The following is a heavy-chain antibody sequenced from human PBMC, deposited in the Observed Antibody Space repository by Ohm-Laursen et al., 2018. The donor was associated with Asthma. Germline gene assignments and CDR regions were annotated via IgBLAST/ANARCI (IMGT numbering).Heavy chain of an antibody. D-gene: IGHD6-13*01. V-gene: IGHV4-30-2*01. CDR1: GGSISSGGYS. CDR3: AGGSAAAGMRGAFDI. CDR2: IYPAGNT. Sequence: TLSLTCTVSGGSISSGGYSWSWIRQPPGKGLEWIGYIYPAGNTYYNPSLKSRLTMSIDMSKNQFSLKLTSVTAADTAVYYCAGGSAAAGMRGAFDIWGQGTMVTVSS. J-gene: IGHJ3*02.